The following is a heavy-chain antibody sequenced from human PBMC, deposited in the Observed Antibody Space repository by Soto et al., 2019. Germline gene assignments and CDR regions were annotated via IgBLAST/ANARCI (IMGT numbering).Heavy chain of an antibody. CDR2: ISWNSGSI. J-gene: IGHJ6*04. V-gene: IGHV3-9*01. CDR1: GFTFDDYA. D-gene: IGHD2-8*01. CDR3: AKARYGYCTNGVCYGGEMDV. Sequence: GGSLRLSCAASGFTFDDYAMHWVRQAPGKGLEWVSGISWNSGSIGYADSVKGRFTISRDNAKNSLYLQMNSLRAEDTALYYCAKARYGYCTNGVCYGGEMDVWGKGTTVTVSS.